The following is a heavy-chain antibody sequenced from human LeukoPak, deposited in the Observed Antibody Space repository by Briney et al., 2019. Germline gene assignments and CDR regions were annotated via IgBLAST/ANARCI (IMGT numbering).Heavy chain of an antibody. V-gene: IGHV1-46*01. Sequence: ASVKVSCKASGYTFTSYYMHWVRRAPGQGLEWMGIINPSGGSTSYAQKFQGRVTMTRDTSTSTVYMELSSLRSGDTAVYYCARDRAAYCGGDCYSAGLVYWGQGTLVTVSS. CDR3: ARDRAAYCGGDCYSAGLVY. CDR1: GYTFTSYY. J-gene: IGHJ4*02. CDR2: INPSGGST. D-gene: IGHD2-21*02.